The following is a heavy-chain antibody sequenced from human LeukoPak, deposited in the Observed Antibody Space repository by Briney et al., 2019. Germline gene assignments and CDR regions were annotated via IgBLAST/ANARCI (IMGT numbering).Heavy chain of an antibody. J-gene: IGHJ4*02. CDR3: ALYYDFWSGYEEDY. V-gene: IGHV4-39*01. Sequence: SETLSLTXTVSGGSISSSSYYWGWIRQPPGKGLEWIGSIYYSGSTYYNPSLKSRVTISVDTSKNQFSLKLSSVTAADTAVYYCALYYDFWSGYEEDYWGQGTLVTVSS. D-gene: IGHD3-3*01. CDR1: GGSISSSSYY. CDR2: IYYSGST.